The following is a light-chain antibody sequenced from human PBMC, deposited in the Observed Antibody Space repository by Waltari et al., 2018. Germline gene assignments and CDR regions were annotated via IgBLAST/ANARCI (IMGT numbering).Light chain of an antibody. CDR2: AAS. CDR3: QQRSNWHT. J-gene: IGKJ2*01. Sequence: AIRITQSPSSLSASTGDRVTITCRASQGISSYLAWYQQKPGKAPKLLIYAASTLQSGVPSRFSGSGSGTDFTLTISCLQSEDFAVYYCQQRSNWHTFGQGTRLEIK. V-gene: IGKV1-8*01. CDR1: QGISSY.